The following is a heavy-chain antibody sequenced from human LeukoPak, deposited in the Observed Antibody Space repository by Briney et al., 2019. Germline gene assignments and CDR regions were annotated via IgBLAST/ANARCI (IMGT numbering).Heavy chain of an antibody. D-gene: IGHD1-1*01. CDR3: ARVQDTTMGHFDY. CDR2: VNHDGTT. CDR1: GGSVSSSSYY. Sequence: SETLSLTCTVSGGSVSSSSYYWGWIRQPPGKGLEWIGTVNHDGTTYHNPSLKSRVTISVDTSKNQFSLKLSSVTAADTAGYYCARVQDTTMGHFDYWGQGTLVTVSS. J-gene: IGHJ4*02. V-gene: IGHV4-39*07.